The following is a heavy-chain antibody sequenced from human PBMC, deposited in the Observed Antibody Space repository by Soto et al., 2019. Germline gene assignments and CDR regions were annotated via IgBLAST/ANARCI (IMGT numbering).Heavy chain of an antibody. V-gene: IGHV3-13*01. CDR3: TRGAAGFDY. CDR2: IGTADDT. CDR1: GFTFSSYD. Sequence: EVQLVESGGDLVQPGGSLRLSCTASGFTFSSYDFHWVRQAAGKGLEWVSGIGTADDTYYAGSVKGRFTMSRENAKNSLYLQMNSLRAGDTAVYYCTRGAAGFDYWGQGTLITVSS. D-gene: IGHD6-13*01. J-gene: IGHJ4*02.